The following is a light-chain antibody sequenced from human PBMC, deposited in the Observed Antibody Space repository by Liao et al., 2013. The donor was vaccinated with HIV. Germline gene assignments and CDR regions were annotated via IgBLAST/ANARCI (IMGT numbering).Light chain of an antibody. CDR1: NIGSKS. CDR2: YDS. V-gene: IGLV3-21*01. J-gene: IGLJ2*01. CDR3: QAWDSSTVV. Sequence: SYVLAQPPSVSVAPGETATITCGGNNIGSKSVHWYQQKPGQAPVLVIYYDSDRPSGIPERFSGSNSGNTATLTISRVEAGDEADYYCQAWDSSTVVFGGGTKLTVL.